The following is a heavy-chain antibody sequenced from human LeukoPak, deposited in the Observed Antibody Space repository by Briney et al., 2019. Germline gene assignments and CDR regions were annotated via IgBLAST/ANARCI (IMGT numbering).Heavy chain of an antibody. Sequence: GESLRLSCAASGFTFSSYTMNWVRQAPGKGLEWVSYINYNGSNIYYAASVKGRFNISRDNAKKSLYLQINSPRADDTAVYYCARRAFPPTTVTTSYWYMDVWGKGTTVTVCS. CDR1: GFTFSSYT. CDR2: INYNGSNI. D-gene: IGHD4-11*01. J-gene: IGHJ6*03. V-gene: IGHV3-21*01. CDR3: ARRAFPPTTVTTSYWYMDV.